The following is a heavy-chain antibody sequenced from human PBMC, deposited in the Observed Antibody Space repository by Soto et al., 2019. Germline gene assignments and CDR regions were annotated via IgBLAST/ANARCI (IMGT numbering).Heavy chain of an antibody. CDR1: GFTFSSYG. V-gene: IGHV3-33*01. Sequence: GGSLRLSCAASGFTFSSYGMHWVRQAPGKGLEWVAVIWYDGSNKYYADSVKGRFTISRDNSKNTLYLQMNSLRAEDTAVYYCARDVDSGSYYSDCWGQGTLVTVSS. CDR2: IWYDGSNK. D-gene: IGHD1-26*01. CDR3: ARDVDSGSYYSDC. J-gene: IGHJ4*02.